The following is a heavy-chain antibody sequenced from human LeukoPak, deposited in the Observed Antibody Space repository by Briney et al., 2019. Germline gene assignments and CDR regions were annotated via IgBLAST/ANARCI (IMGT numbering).Heavy chain of an antibody. V-gene: IGHV1-8*02. Sequence: GASVKVSCKASGGTFSSYAINWVRQATGQGLEWMGWMNPNSGNTGYAQKFQGRVTMTRNTSISTAYMELSSLRSEDTAVYYCARGTTMVRGVRSFDYWGQGTLVTVSS. J-gene: IGHJ4*02. CDR2: MNPNSGNT. D-gene: IGHD3-10*01. CDR1: GGTFSSYA. CDR3: ARGTTMVRGVRSFDY.